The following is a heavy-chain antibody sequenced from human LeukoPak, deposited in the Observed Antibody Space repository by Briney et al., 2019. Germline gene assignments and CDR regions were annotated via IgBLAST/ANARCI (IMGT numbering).Heavy chain of an antibody. CDR3: ARHENPWARFDP. Sequence: SETLFLTCTVSGGSIGGSISSYYWSWIRQPPGKGLEWIGSIYYSGSTYYNPSLKSRVTISVDTSKNQFSLKLSSATAADTAVYYCARHENPWARFDPWGQGTLVTVSS. CDR2: IYYSGST. V-gene: IGHV4-39*01. CDR1: GGSIGGSISSYY. J-gene: IGHJ5*02. D-gene: IGHD1-14*01.